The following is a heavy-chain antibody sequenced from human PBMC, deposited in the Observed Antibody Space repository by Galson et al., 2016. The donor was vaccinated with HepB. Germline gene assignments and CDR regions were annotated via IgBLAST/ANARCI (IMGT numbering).Heavy chain of an antibody. V-gene: IGHV3-30*04. CDR1: GFTFSGYA. Sequence: SLRLSCAASGFTFSGYAIHWVRHTPVKGLEWVAVISDDGSYKSYADSVKGRFTISRDNSNSALYLQMNSLRPEDTALYYCARYQWAAGISAWYGIDVWGQGTTVTVSS. CDR3: ARYQWAAGISAWYGIDV. J-gene: IGHJ6*02. CDR2: ISDDGSYK. D-gene: IGHD6-13*01.